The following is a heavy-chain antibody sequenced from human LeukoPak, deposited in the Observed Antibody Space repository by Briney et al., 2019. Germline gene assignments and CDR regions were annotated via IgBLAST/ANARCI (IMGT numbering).Heavy chain of an antibody. D-gene: IGHD3-10*01. V-gene: IGHV3-30*18. CDR2: ISYDGSNK. Sequence: PGGSLRLSCAASGFTFSSYGMHWVRQAPGKGLEWVAVISYDGSNKYYADSVKGRFTISRDNSKNTLYLQMNSLRAEDTAVYYCAKASLITMVRGVITQDAFDIWGQGTMVTVSS. CDR3: AKASLITMVRGVITQDAFDI. J-gene: IGHJ3*02. CDR1: GFTFSSYG.